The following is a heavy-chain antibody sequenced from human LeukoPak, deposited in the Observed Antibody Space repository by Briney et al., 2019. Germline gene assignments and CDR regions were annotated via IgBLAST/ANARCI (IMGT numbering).Heavy chain of an antibody. CDR3: AREPRWAPSTDFDY. D-gene: IGHD1-26*01. J-gene: IGHJ4*02. CDR2: IYYSGST. CDR1: GGSISSHY. Sequence: SETLSLTCTVSGGSISSHYWSWIRQPPGKGLESIGYIYYSGSTNYNPSLKCRVTISVDTSNIHFSLNLRSVTAADTAVYYCAREPRWAPSTDFDYWGQGTLVTVSS. V-gene: IGHV4-59*11.